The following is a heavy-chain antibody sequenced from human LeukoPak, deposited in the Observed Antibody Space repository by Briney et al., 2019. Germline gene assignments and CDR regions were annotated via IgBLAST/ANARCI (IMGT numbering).Heavy chain of an antibody. Sequence: ASVTVSCKASGYTFTSYGISWVRQAPGQGLEWMGWISAYNGNTNYAQKLQGRVTMTTDTSTSTAYMELRSLRSDDTAVYYCARLPPYYYDSSGYYSLDYWGQGTLVTVSS. CDR3: ARLPPYYYDSSGYYSLDY. CDR1: GYTFTSYG. D-gene: IGHD3-22*01. V-gene: IGHV1-18*01. J-gene: IGHJ4*02. CDR2: ISAYNGNT.